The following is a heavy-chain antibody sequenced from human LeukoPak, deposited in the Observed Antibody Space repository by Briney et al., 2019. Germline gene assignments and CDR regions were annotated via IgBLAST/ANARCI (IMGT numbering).Heavy chain of an antibody. CDR2: IYYGGST. V-gene: IGHV4-59*12. D-gene: IGHD6-13*01. J-gene: IGHJ6*02. CDR1: GGSISSYD. Sequence: SETLSLTCTVSGGSISSYDWSWIRQPPGKGLEWVGYIYYGGSTYYNPSLKSRVTISVDTSKNQFSLKLSSVTAADTAVYYCARDSSSSLGMDVWGQGTTVTVSS. CDR3: ARDSSSSLGMDV.